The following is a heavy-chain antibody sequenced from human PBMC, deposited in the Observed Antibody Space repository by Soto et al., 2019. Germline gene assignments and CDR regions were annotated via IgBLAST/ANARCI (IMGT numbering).Heavy chain of an antibody. Sequence: SETLSLTCTVSGGSIRNFYWSWIRQPPGKGLEWVGYIYYTGSINYNPSLKSRVTISLDMSKNQFSLKMSSVTAADTALYYCGRTSTSGTRFDYWGQGSLVTVSS. CDR1: GGSIRNFY. D-gene: IGHD1-1*01. J-gene: IGHJ4*02. CDR2: IYYTGSI. V-gene: IGHV4-59*12. CDR3: GRTSTSGTRFDY.